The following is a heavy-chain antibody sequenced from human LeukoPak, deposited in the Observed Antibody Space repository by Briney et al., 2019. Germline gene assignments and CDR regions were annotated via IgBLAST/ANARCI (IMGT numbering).Heavy chain of an antibody. D-gene: IGHD6-19*01. CDR1: GGSFSGYY. CDR2: INHSGST. Sequence: SETLSLTCAVYGGSFSGYYWSWIRQPPGKGLEWIGEINHSGSTNYNPSLKSRVIISVDTSKNQFSLKLSSVTAADTAVYYCAREGSSGWLYWGQGTLVTVSS. CDR3: AREGSSGWLY. V-gene: IGHV4-34*01. J-gene: IGHJ4*02.